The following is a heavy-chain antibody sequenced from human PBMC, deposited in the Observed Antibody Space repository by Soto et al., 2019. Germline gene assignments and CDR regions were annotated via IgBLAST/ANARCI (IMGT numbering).Heavy chain of an antibody. D-gene: IGHD2-2*01. CDR3: ARAGRGVVEPAATPAYYYYYGMDV. J-gene: IGHJ6*02. CDR1: GFTFSSYW. CDR2: IKQDGSEK. V-gene: IGHV3-7*01. Sequence: EVQLVESGGGLVQPGGSLRLSCAASGFTFSSYWMSWVRQAPGKGLEWEANIKQDGSEKYYVDSVKGRFTISRDNAKNSLYLQMNSLRAEDTAVYYCARAGRGVVEPAATPAYYYYYGMDVWGQGTTVTVSS.